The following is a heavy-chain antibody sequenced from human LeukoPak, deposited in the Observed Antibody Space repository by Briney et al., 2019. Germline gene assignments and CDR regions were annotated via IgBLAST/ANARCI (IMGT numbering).Heavy chain of an antibody. CDR3: AREGGDSSSWYYFDY. V-gene: IGHV1-2*02. CDR2: INPNSGGT. Sequence: ASVKLSCRASGYTFTGYYMHWVRQAPGQGLEWMGWINPNSGGTNYAQKLQGRVTMTRDTSISTAYMELSRLRSDDTAVYYCAREGGDSSSWYYFDYWGQGTLVTVSS. CDR1: GYTFTGYY. J-gene: IGHJ4*02. D-gene: IGHD6-13*01.